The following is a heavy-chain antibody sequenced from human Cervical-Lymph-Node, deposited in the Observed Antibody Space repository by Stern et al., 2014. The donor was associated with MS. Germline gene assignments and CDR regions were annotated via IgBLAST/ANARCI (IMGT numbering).Heavy chain of an antibody. J-gene: IGHJ4*02. Sequence: ESGPALVKPPQTLPLTCTFSGFSLSTSGMCVSWLRNPPGKALEWLALIDWDDDKYYSTSLKTRLTISKDTSKNQVVLTMTNMDPVDTATYFCARRHCSARGPFDYWGQGTLVTVSS. V-gene: IGHV2-70*13. CDR2: IDWDDDK. CDR1: GFSLSTSGMC. CDR3: ARRHCSARGPFDY. D-gene: IGHD2-15*01.